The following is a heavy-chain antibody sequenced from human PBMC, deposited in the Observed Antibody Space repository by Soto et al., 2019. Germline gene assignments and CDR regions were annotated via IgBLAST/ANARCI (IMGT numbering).Heavy chain of an antibody. J-gene: IGHJ4*02. CDR1: GDSVSSNSAA. D-gene: IGHD3-22*01. Sequence: SQTLSLTCAISGDSVSSNSAAWSWIRQSPSRGLEWLGRTYYRSKWYNDYAVSVKSRITINPDTSKNQFSLQLNSVAPEDTAVYYCARDYYDSSGYYYEYYFDYWGQGTLVTVSS. CDR2: TYYRSKWYN. V-gene: IGHV6-1*01. CDR3: ARDYYDSSGYYYEYYFDY.